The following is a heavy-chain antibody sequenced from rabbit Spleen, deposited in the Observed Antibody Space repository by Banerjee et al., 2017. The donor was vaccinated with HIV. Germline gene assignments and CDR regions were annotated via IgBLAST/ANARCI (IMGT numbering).Heavy chain of an antibody. V-gene: IGHV1S45*01. J-gene: IGHJ6*01. CDR3: ARDTSSSFSSYGMDL. Sequence: QEQLEESGGDLVKPEGSLTLTCTASGFSFSSSYYMCWVRQVPGKGLECIACIYPGSSDSTWYASWAKGRFTISKTSSTTVTLQMTRLTAADTATYFCARDTSSSFSSYGMDLWGPGTLVTVS. CDR2: IYPGSSDST. D-gene: IGHD1-1*01. CDR1: GFSFSSSYY.